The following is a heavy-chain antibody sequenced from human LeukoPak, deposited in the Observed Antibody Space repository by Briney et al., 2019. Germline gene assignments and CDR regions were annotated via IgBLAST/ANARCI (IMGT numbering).Heavy chain of an antibody. D-gene: IGHD3-22*01. J-gene: IGHJ1*01. V-gene: IGHV1-8*01. CDR1: GYTFTNYD. Sequence: ASVKVSCKASGYTFTNYDINWVRQATGQGLEGMGWMNPNSGNTGYAQKFQGRVTMTRNTSISTAYIELSSLRSEDTAVYYCARAPTYYYDSSGYYYTPEYFQHWGQGTLVTVSS. CDR3: ARAPTYYYDSSGYYYTPEYFQH. CDR2: MNPNSGNT.